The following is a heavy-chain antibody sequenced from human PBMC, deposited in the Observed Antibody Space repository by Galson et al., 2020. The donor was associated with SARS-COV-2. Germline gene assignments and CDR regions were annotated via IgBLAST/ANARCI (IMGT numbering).Heavy chain of an antibody. J-gene: IGHJ6*02. D-gene: IGHD1-7*01. CDR3: AREKAERYDYNYGGGMDV. CDR1: GFTFNNFA. V-gene: IGHV3-30*04. Sequence: GGSLRLSCEASGFTFNNFAIHWVRQTPAKGLEWVATVSYDGSNKYYADSVKGRFTISRDILKNTVYLDMNSLRPDDSAVYYGAREKAERYDYNYGGGMDVWGQGTTVTVSS. CDR2: VSYDGSNK.